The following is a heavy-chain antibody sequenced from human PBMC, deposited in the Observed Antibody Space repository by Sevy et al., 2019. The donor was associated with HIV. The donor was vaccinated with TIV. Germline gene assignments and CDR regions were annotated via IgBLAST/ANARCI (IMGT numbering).Heavy chain of an antibody. V-gene: IGHV4-61*01. D-gene: IGHD6-19*01. Sequence: SETLSLTCTVSGGSVSSGSYYWSWIRQPPGKGLEWIGYIYYSGSTNYNPSLKSRVTISVDTSKNQFSLKLSSVTAADTAVYYCARDGGYSSGWYGDYWGQGTLVPVSS. CDR1: GGSVSSGSYY. J-gene: IGHJ4*02. CDR3: ARDGGYSSGWYGDY. CDR2: IYYSGST.